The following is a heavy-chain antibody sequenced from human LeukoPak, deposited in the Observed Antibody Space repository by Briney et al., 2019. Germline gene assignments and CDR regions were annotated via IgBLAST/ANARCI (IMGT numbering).Heavy chain of an antibody. V-gene: IGHV4-59*01. CDR2: IYYSGST. CDR3: ATAGQYYYDSSVAFDI. D-gene: IGHD3-22*01. CDR1: GGSISSYY. J-gene: IGHJ3*02. Sequence: PSETLSLTCTVSGGSISSYYWSWIRQPPGKGLEWIGYIYYSGSTNYNPSLKSRVTISVDTSKNQFSLKLSSVTAADTAVYYCATAGQYYYDSSVAFDIWGQGTMVTVSS.